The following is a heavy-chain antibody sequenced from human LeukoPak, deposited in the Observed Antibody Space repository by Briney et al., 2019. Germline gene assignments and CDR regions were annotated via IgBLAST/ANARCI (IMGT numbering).Heavy chain of an antibody. Sequence: ASVKVSCKVSGYTLTELSMHWVRQAPGKGLEWMGGFDPEDGETIYAQKFQGRVTMTEDTSTDTAYMELSSLRSEDTAVYYCATGCLRGTLNSGSYCEGTYYWFDPWGQGTLVTVSS. CDR2: FDPEDGET. J-gene: IGHJ5*02. D-gene: IGHD1-26*01. V-gene: IGHV1-24*01. CDR3: ATGCLRGTLNSGSYCEGTYYWFDP. CDR1: GYTLTELS.